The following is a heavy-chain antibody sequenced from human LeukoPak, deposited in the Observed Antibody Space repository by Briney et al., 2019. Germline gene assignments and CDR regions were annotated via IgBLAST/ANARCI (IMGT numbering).Heavy chain of an antibody. CDR3: TRGAPVAAYGY. D-gene: IGHD6-19*01. Sequence: GGSLRLSFTASGXNFVDFAMSWVRLAPGRGLEWLGFIRSKAYGGTPEYAASVKGRFIISRDDSKTTAYLQMNSLKTEDTAVYYCTRGAPVAAYGYWGPGTLVTVSS. J-gene: IGHJ4*02. CDR1: GXNFVDFA. CDR2: IRSKAYGGTP. V-gene: IGHV3-49*04.